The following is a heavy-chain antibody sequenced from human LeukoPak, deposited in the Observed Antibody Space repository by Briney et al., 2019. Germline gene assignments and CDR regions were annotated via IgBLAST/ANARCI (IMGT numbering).Heavy chain of an antibody. CDR1: GFTFSDHY. Sequence: GGSPRLSCVASGFTFSDHYMDWVRQAPGKGLEWVSGINWNGGRTGYADSVKGRFTIFRDDAKNSLYLQMNSLRPEDTALYHCARGSHYDILTGYSENYMDVWGKGTMVTVSS. V-gene: IGHV3-20*01. J-gene: IGHJ6*03. CDR2: INWNGGRT. D-gene: IGHD3-9*01. CDR3: ARGSHYDILTGYSENYMDV.